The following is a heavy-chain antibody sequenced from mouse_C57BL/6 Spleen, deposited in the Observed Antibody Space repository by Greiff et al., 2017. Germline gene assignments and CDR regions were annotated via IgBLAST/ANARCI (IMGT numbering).Heavy chain of an antibody. V-gene: IGHV1-69*01. CDR1: GYTFTSYW. J-gene: IGHJ3*01. CDR3: ARGSSKEFAY. Sequence: QVQLQQPGAELVMPGASVKLSCKASGYTFTSYWMHWVKQRPGPGLEWIGEIDPSDSYTNYNQKFKGKSTLTVDKSSSTAYMQLSSLTSEDSAVYYCARGSSKEFAYWGQGTLVTVSA. D-gene: IGHD1-1*01. CDR2: IDPSDSYT.